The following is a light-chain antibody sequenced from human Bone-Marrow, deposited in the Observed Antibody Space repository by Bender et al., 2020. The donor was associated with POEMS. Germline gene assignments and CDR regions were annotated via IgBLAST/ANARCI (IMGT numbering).Light chain of an antibody. CDR1: NIRSKN. Sequence: SYVLTQPPSVSVAPGQTASIPCGGNNIRSKNVHWYQQKPGQAPVLVVYNDNDRPSGTPDRFSGSKSGTSASLAISGLRSEDDADYYCAAWDDSLSGPVFGGGTKLTVL. J-gene: IGLJ2*01. V-gene: IGLV3-21*02. CDR3: AAWDDSLSGPV. CDR2: NDN.